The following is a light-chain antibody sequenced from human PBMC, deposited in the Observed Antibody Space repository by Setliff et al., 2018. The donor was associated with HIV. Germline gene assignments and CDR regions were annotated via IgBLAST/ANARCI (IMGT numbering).Light chain of an antibody. CDR2: EVT. CDR1: SSNVGKYGF. V-gene: IGLV2-23*02. Sequence: TQPASVSGSPGQSITISCTGNSSNVGKYGFVSWYRQDPGKAPELIIYEVTKRPSAVSKRFSGSKSGNAASLTISGLQPDDEADYYCSSYAGSRTFDVFGTGTRAPS. J-gene: IGLJ1*01. CDR3: SSYAGSRTFDV.